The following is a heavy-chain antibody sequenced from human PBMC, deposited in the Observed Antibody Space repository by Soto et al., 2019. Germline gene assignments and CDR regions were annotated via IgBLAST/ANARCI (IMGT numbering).Heavy chain of an antibody. CDR2: TLYSGRP. CDR3: ARHDYYHRTFDI. CDR1: GGSVGTGAYY. Sequence: PSETLSLTCRVFGGSVGTGAYYWSWIRQPPGKGLEWIGYTLYSGRPNYNPSLQSLQSRVTISVDTSRNQFSLRLTSVTAADTALYYCARHDYYHRTFDIWGQGTLVTVSS. V-gene: IGHV4-61*08. J-gene: IGHJ3*02. D-gene: IGHD3-22*01.